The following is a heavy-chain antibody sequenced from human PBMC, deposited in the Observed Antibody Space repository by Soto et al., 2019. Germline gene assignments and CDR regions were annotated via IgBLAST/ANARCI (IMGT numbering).Heavy chain of an antibody. CDR3: ARDVGATFRNWFDP. CDR2: IYYSGST. J-gene: IGHJ5*02. CDR1: GGSISSYY. Sequence: PSETLSLTCTVSGGSISSYYWSWIRQPPGKGLEWIGYIYYSGSTNYNPSLKSRVTISVDTSKNQFSLKLSSVTAADTAVYYCARDVGATFRNWFDPWGQGTLVTVSS. V-gene: IGHV4-59*12. D-gene: IGHD1-26*01.